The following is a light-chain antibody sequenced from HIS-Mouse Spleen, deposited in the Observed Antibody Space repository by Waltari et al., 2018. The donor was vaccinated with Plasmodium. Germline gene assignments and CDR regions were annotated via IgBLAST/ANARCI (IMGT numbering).Light chain of an antibody. J-gene: IGLJ3*02. Sequence: QSVLTQPPSVSGAPGQRVTISCTGSRSNIYGNSNRPSGVPDRFSGSKSGTSAALAITGLQAEDGADYYCQSYDSSLSGSGVFGGGTKLTVL. CDR3: QSYDSSLSGSGV. V-gene: IGLV1-40*01. CDR1: RSN.